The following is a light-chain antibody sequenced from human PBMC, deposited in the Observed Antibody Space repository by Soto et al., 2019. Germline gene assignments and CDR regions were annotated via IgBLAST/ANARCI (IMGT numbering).Light chain of an antibody. CDR1: SSDVGAYKY. CDR2: DVT. V-gene: IGLV2-14*03. Sequence: QSVLTQPASVSGSPGQSITISCTGTSSDVGAYKYVSWYQQHPGKAPKLMIYDVTNRPSGVSNRFSGSKSGNTASLTISGLQAEDEADYYCNSFTTTSAYVFGSGTKVT. J-gene: IGLJ1*01. CDR3: NSFTTTSAYV.